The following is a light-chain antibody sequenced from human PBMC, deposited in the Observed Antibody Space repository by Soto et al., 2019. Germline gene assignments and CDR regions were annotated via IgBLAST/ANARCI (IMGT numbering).Light chain of an antibody. J-gene: IGKJ4*01. Sequence: EVVLTQSPGTLSLSPGERVTLSCRASQSVASSYLAWYQQKPGRAPRLLFYSASSRATGIPDRFSGSGSGTDFTLTISRLEPEDFAVYYCQQYGSSPPPPITFGGGTKVEIK. CDR1: QSVASSY. V-gene: IGKV3-20*01. CDR3: QQYGSSPPPPIT. CDR2: SAS.